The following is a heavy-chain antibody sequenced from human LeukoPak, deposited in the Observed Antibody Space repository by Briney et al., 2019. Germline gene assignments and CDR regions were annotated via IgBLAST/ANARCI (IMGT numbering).Heavy chain of an antibody. D-gene: IGHD3-22*01. CDR1: GFTFSSYW. CDR3: ARDEEGYYDSSGYYPQGY. V-gene: IGHV3-74*01. Sequence: GGSLRLSCAASGFTFSSYWMHWVRQAPGKGLVWVSRINSDGSSTSYAGSVKGRFTISRDNAKNTLYLQMNSLRAEDTAVYYCARDEEGYYDSSGYYPQGYWGQGTLVTVSS. CDR2: INSDGSST. J-gene: IGHJ4*02.